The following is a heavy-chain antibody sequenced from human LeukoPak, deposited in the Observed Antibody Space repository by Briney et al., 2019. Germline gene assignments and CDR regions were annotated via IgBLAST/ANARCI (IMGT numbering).Heavy chain of an antibody. V-gene: IGHV3-7*01. CDR1: GFNFSQHW. CDR2: IKRGGSEK. CDR3: ARGTSHGSRCDFLDS. Sequence: GGSLRLSCAVSGFNFSQHWMTWVRQAPGKGLEWVADIKRGGSEKNYVDSVKGRFTISRDDTKNSLYLQMTSLRAEDTAIYYCARGTSHGSRCDFLDSWGPGNLVSVSS. D-gene: IGHD3-10*01. J-gene: IGHJ4*02.